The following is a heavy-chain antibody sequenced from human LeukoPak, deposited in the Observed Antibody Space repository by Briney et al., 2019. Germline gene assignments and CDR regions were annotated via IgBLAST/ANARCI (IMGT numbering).Heavy chain of an antibody. D-gene: IGHD3-10*01. Sequence: GGSLRLSCAASGFTVSSTYMSWVRQAPGKGLEWVSVIYSGGTTYYADSVTGRFTISRDKSKNTLDLQMNSLRPEDTAVYYCARDHIADTYYGSGRRIYYYYGMDVWGQGTTVTVSS. CDR3: ARDHIADTYYGSGRRIYYYYGMDV. J-gene: IGHJ6*02. CDR1: GFTVSSTY. V-gene: IGHV3-53*01. CDR2: IYSGGTT.